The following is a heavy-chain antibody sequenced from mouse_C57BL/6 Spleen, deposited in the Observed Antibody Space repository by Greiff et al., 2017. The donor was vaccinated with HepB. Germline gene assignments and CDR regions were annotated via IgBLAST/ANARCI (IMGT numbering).Heavy chain of an antibody. Sequence: VQLQQPGAELVMPGASVKLSCKASGYTFTSYWMHWVKQRPGQGLEWIGEIDPSDSYTNYNQKFKGKSTLTVDKSSSTAYMQLSSLTSEDSAVYDGARLGYDYPYYGDYWGQGTTLTVSS. V-gene: IGHV1-69*01. J-gene: IGHJ2*01. CDR1: GYTFTSYW. D-gene: IGHD2-4*01. CDR3: ARLGYDYPYYGDY. CDR2: IDPSDSYT.